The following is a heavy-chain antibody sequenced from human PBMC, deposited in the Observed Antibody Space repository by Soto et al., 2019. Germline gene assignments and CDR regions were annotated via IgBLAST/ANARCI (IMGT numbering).Heavy chain of an antibody. D-gene: IGHD3-10*01. V-gene: IGHV4-39*07. CDR3: ARAGGSGSGSYYITTPYYYGMDV. CDR2: INHSGST. J-gene: IGHJ6*02. CDR1: GGSVSSGSYY. Sequence: SETLSLTCTVSGGSVSSGSYYWSWIRQPPGKGLEWIGEINHSGSTNYNPSLKSRVTISVDTSKNQFSLKLSSVTAADTAVYYCARAGGSGSGSYYITTPYYYGMDVWGQGTTVTVSS.